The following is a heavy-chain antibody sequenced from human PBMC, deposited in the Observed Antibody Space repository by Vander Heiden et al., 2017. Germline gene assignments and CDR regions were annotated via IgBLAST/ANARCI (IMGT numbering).Heavy chain of an antibody. D-gene: IGHD6-6*01. CDR3: AKDMGMAARLPYYYYGMDV. CDR2: ISWNSGSI. Sequence: EVQLVESGGGLVQPGRSLRLSCAASGFTFDAYAMHWVRQAPGKGLEWVSGISWNSGSIGYADSVKGRFTISRDNAKNSLYLQMNSLRAEDTALYYCAKDMGMAARLPYYYYGMDVWGQGTTVTVSS. CDR1: GFTFDAYA. J-gene: IGHJ6*02. V-gene: IGHV3-9*01.